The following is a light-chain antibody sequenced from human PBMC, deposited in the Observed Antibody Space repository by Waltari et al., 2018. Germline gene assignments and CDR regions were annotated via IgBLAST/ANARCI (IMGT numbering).Light chain of an antibody. CDR1: ISDVGGYRF. V-gene: IGLV2-14*03. Sequence: QSALTQPASVSGSPGQSITISCTVSISDVGGYRFVSWYQQHPDKAPKLMIYDFTNRPSGVFSRFPASKSGNTASLTIAGLQAEDEADYYCSSYTSNSVLFGGGTKLTVL. J-gene: IGLJ2*01. CDR2: DFT. CDR3: SSYTSNSVL.